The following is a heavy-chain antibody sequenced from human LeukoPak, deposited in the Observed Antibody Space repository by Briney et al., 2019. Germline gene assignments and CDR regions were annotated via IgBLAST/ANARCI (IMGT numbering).Heavy chain of an antibody. Sequence: SVKVSCKASGFTFTSSAIQWVRQARGQRLEWIGWIVVGSGNTNYAQKFQERVTITRDMSTSTAYMELSSLRSEDTAVYYCAAGHDYGDLYFDYWGQGTLVTVSS. V-gene: IGHV1-58*02. D-gene: IGHD4-17*01. CDR1: GFTFTSSA. CDR3: AAGHDYGDLYFDY. J-gene: IGHJ4*02. CDR2: IVVGSGNT.